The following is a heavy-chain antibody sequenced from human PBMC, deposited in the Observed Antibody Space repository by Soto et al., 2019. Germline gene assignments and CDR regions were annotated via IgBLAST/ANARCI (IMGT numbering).Heavy chain of an antibody. CDR2: INHSGST. CDR1: GGSFRGYY. J-gene: IGHJ4*02. D-gene: IGHD2-21*01. Sequence: PSETLSLTCAVYGGSFRGYYWSWIRQPPGKGLEWIGEINHSGSTNYNPSLKSRVTITVDTSKNQFSLKLSSVTAADTAVYYCARFRRYCGGDCYGGGPYYFDYWGQGTLVTVSS. V-gene: IGHV4-34*01. CDR3: ARFRRYCGGDCYGGGPYYFDY.